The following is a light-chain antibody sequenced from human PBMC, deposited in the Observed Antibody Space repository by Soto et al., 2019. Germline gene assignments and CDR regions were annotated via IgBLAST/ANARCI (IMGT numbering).Light chain of an antibody. CDR3: QQYGSLPYT. CDR1: QTINSW. V-gene: IGKV1-5*03. CDR2: KAS. Sequence: DIQMTQSPSTLSASVGDRVTLTCRASQTINSWLAWYQQKPWKAPRLLIYKASSLESGVPSRFSGSGSGTEFTLTISSLQPDDFATYYCQQYGSLPYTFGQGTKLDI. J-gene: IGKJ2*01.